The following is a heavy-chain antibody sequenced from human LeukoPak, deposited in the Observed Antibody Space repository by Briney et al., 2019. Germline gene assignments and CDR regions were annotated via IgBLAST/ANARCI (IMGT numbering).Heavy chain of an antibody. V-gene: IGHV1-24*01. CDR1: GYTLTELS. CDR3: ATVTPVVVITHYFDY. Sequence: GASVKVSCKVSGYTLTELSMHWVRQAPGKGLEWMGGFDPEDGETIYAQKFQGRVTMTEDTSTDTAYMELSSLRSEDTAVYYCATVTPVVVITHYFDYWGQGTLVTVSS. J-gene: IGHJ4*02. CDR2: FDPEDGET. D-gene: IGHD3-22*01.